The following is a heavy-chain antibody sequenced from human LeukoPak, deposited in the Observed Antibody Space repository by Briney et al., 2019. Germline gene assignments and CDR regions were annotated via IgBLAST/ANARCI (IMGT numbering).Heavy chain of an antibody. Sequence: SETLSLTCAVYGGSFSGYYWSWIRQPPGKGLEWIGEINHSGSTNYNPSFKSRVTISVDTSKNQFSLKLSSVTAADTAVYYCARLGAYSSSWYNWFDPWGQGTLVTVSS. CDR2: INHSGST. CDR3: ARLGAYSSSWYNWFDP. D-gene: IGHD6-13*01. V-gene: IGHV4-34*01. J-gene: IGHJ5*02. CDR1: GGSFSGYY.